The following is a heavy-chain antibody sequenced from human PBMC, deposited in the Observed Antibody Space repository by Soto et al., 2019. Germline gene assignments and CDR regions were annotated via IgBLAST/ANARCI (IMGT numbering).Heavy chain of an antibody. V-gene: IGHV3-23*01. D-gene: IGHD2-15*01. CDR3: AKDPPSEKLQPDYGMDV. Sequence: GGSLRLSCAASGLTFSTSAMSWVRQAPGKGLEWVSLVSASGRSTDYADSVKGRFTISRDNSKSTVYLQMNSLRADDTAVYYCAKDPPSEKLQPDYGMDVWGQGTTVTVSS. J-gene: IGHJ6*02. CDR1: GLTFSTSA. CDR2: VSASGRST.